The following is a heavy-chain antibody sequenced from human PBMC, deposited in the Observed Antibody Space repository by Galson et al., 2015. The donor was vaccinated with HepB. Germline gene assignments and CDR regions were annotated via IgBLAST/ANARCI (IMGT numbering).Heavy chain of an antibody. CDR3: AKEDYGSGSYYPDAFDI. Sequence: SLRLSCAASGFTFSSYGMHWVRQAPGKGLEWVAVISYDGSNKYYADSVKGRFTISRDNSKNTLYLQMNSLRAEDTAVYYCAKEDYGSGSYYPDAFDIWGQGTMVTVSS. J-gene: IGHJ3*02. CDR1: GFTFSSYG. CDR2: ISYDGSNK. V-gene: IGHV3-30*18. D-gene: IGHD3-10*01.